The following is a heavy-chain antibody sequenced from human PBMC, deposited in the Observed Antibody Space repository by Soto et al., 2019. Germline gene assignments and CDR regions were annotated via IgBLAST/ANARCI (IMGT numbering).Heavy chain of an antibody. CDR3: ARFGSGWRHFDY. CDR2: ISAYNGNT. CDR1: GYTFTSYG. Sequence: ASVKVSCKASGYTFTSYGISWVRQAPGQGLEWMGWISAYNGNTNYTQKLQGRVTTTTDTSTSTAYMELRSLRSDDTAVYYCARFGSGWRHFDYWGQGTLVTVSS. D-gene: IGHD6-19*01. J-gene: IGHJ4*02. V-gene: IGHV1-18*01.